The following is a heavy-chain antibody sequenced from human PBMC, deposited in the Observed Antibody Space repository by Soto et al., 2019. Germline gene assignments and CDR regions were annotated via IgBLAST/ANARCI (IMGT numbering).Heavy chain of an antibody. V-gene: IGHV4-59*01. Sequence: SETLSLTCTVSGGSISSYYWSWIRQPPGKGLEGIGYIYYSGSTNYNPSPKSRVTISVDTSKNQFSLKLSSVTAADTAVYYCARIGYYYDSSGFYFDYWGQGTLVTVSS. J-gene: IGHJ4*02. CDR3: ARIGYYYDSSGFYFDY. CDR2: IYYSGST. D-gene: IGHD3-22*01. CDR1: GGSISSYY.